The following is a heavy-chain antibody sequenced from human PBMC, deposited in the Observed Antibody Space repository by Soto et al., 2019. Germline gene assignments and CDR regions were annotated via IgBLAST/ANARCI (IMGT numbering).Heavy chain of an antibody. J-gene: IGHJ4*02. D-gene: IGHD3-22*01. Sequence: QVQLVQSGAEVKKPGASVKVSCKASGYTFNRYAFSWARQAPGQGLEWMGWISAYNGNTNYAQKFQGRVTMTTDTSTSTAYMELTSLRSHDTGLYYCARLYYYDSSRYYYVEDVWGQRTLVTVSS. CDR2: ISAYNGNT. CDR3: ARLYYYDSSRYYYVEDV. V-gene: IGHV1-18*01. CDR1: GYTFNRYA.